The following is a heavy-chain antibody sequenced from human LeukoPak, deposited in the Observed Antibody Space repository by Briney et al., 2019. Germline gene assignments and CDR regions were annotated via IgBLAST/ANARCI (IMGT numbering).Heavy chain of an antibody. CDR3: ASMGCSSTSCPYWYFDL. J-gene: IGHJ2*01. Sequence: PSETLSLTCTVSGGSISSYYWSWIRQPPGKGLEWIGYIYYSGSTYYNPSLKSRVTISVDTSKHQFSLKLSSVTAADTAVYYCASMGCSSTSCPYWYFDLWGRGTLVTVSS. V-gene: IGHV4-59*12. CDR2: IYYSGST. D-gene: IGHD2-2*01. CDR1: GGSISSYY.